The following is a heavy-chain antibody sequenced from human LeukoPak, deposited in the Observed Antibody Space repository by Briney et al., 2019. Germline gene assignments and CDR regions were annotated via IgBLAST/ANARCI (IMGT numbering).Heavy chain of an antibody. J-gene: IGHJ6*02. CDR3: ARANVLRFLEWLSPLFGMDV. CDR2: ISSSGSTI. D-gene: IGHD3-3*01. CDR1: GFTFSSYE. V-gene: IGHV3-48*03. Sequence: GGSLRLSCAASGFTFSSYEMNWVRQGPGKGLEWVSYISSSGSTIYYADSVKGRFTISRDNAKNSLYLQMNSLRAEDTAVYYCARANVLRFLEWLSPLFGMDVWGQGTTVTVSS.